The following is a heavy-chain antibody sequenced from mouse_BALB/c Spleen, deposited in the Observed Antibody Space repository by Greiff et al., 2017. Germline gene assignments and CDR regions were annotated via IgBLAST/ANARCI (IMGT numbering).Heavy chain of an antibody. CDR2: IWGGGST. Sequence: VKLVESGPGLVAPSQSLSITCTVSGFSLSRYSVHWVRQPPGKGLEWLGMIWGGGSTDYNSALKSRLSISKDNSKSQVFLKMNSLQTDDTAMYYCARPSYDYDGSWFAFWGQGTLVTVSA. CDR3: ARPSYDYDGSWFAF. V-gene: IGHV2-6-4*01. CDR1: GFSLSRYS. J-gene: IGHJ3*01. D-gene: IGHD2-4*01.